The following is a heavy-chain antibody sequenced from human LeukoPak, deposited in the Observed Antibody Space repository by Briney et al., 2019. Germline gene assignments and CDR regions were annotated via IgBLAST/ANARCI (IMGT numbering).Heavy chain of an antibody. CDR2: INPNSGGT. V-gene: IGHV1-2*02. J-gene: IGHJ4*02. D-gene: IGHD3-10*01. CDR3: ARVPVADYGSGFDY. CDR1: GYTFTGYY. Sequence: GASVKVSCTASGYTFTGYYIHWVRQAPGQGLEWMGWINPNSGGTYYAQIFKGRVTMTREKSISTAYMELSSLRSEDTAVYYCARVPVADYGSGFDYWGQGTLVTVSS.